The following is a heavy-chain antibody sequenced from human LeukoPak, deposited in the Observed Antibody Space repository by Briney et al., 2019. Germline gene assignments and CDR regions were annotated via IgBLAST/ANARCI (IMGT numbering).Heavy chain of an antibody. CDR3: ARDRYCSGRSCYGPPDY. Sequence: PSETLSLTCTVSGGSINSYYWSWIRQPPGKGLECIGYIHYTGSTNYNPSLKSRVTISVDTSKSQFSLKLSSVTAADTAIYYCARDRYCSGRSCYGPPDYWGQGVLVTVSS. CDR2: IHYTGST. J-gene: IGHJ4*02. CDR1: GGSINSYY. V-gene: IGHV4-59*01. D-gene: IGHD2-15*01.